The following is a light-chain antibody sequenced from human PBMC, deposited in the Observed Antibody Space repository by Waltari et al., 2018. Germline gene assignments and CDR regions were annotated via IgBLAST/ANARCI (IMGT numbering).Light chain of an antibody. Sequence: DIQMTPSPSSLSASVGDRVTITCRASQSISSYLNWYQQKPGKAPKLLSYAASSLQSGVPSRFSGSGSGTDFTLTISSLQPEDFATYYCQQSYSTPYTFGQGTKLEIK. J-gene: IGKJ2*01. V-gene: IGKV1-39*01. CDR1: QSISSY. CDR2: AAS. CDR3: QQSYSTPYT.